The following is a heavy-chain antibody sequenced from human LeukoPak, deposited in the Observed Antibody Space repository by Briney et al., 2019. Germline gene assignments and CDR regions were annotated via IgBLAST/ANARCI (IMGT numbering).Heavy chain of an antibody. Sequence: GGPLRLSCAASGFTFSSYATHWVRQAPGKGLEWVAVISYDGSNKYYADSVKGRFTISRDNTKNTLYLQMNSLRAEDTAVYYCARDDTVTYFDYWGQGTLVTVSS. V-gene: IGHV3-30*04. CDR2: ISYDGSNK. D-gene: IGHD4-17*01. CDR1: GFTFSSYA. J-gene: IGHJ4*02. CDR3: ARDDTVTYFDY.